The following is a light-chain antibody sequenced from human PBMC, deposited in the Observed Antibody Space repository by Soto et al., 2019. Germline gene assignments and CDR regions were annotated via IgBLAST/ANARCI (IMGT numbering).Light chain of an antibody. V-gene: IGKV3-20*01. J-gene: IGKJ5*01. Sequence: EIVMTQSPATLSVSPWERATLSCRASQNIDNKLVWYQQKPGQAPRLLIYGASSRATGIPDRFSGSGSGTDFTLTISRLEPEDFAVYYCQQYGSSPITFGQGTDWRL. CDR3: QQYGSSPIT. CDR1: QNIDNK. CDR2: GAS.